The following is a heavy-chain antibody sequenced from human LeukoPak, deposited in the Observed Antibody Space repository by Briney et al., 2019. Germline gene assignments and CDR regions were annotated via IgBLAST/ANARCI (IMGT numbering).Heavy chain of an antibody. J-gene: IGHJ4*02. CDR3: AKDGSPGFGY. V-gene: IGHV3-30*02. D-gene: IGHD3-10*01. CDR1: GFTFSSYG. CDR2: IRYDGSNK. Sequence: PGGSLRLSGAASGFTFSSYGMHWVRQAPGNGLEWVAFIRYDGSNKYYADSVKGRFTISRDNSKNTLYLQMNSLRAEDTAVYYCAKDGSPGFGYWGQGTLVTVSS.